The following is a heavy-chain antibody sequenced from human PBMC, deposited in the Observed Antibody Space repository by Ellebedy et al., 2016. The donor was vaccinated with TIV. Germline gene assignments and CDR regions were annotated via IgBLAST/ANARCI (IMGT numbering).Heavy chain of an antibody. CDR1: GYTFTGYY. D-gene: IGHD1-26*01. Sequence: AASVKVSCKASGYTFTGYYMHWVRQAPGQGLEWMGWINPNSGGTNYEQKFQGWVTMTRDTSISTAYMELSRLRSDDTAVYYCARDRARTDHLYGNGMDVWGQGTTVTVSS. CDR2: INPNSGGT. J-gene: IGHJ6*02. CDR3: ARDRARTDHLYGNGMDV. V-gene: IGHV1-2*04.